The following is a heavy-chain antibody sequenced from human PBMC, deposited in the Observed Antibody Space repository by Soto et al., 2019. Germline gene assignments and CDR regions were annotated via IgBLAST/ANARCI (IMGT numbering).Heavy chain of an antibody. CDR2: ISSSSGYT. CDR1: GFNFSDYY. Sequence: GGSLRLSCAASGFNFSDYYMSWIRQAPGKGLEWVSYISSSSGYTNYADSVKGRFTISRDNAKNSLYLQMNSLRAEDTAVYYCAKEYGRLDYWGQGTLVPVSS. D-gene: IGHD4-17*01. CDR3: AKEYGRLDY. J-gene: IGHJ4*02. V-gene: IGHV3-11*06.